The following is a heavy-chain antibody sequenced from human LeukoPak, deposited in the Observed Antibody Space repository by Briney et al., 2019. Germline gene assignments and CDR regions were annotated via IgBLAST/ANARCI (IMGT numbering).Heavy chain of an antibody. J-gene: IGHJ4*02. Sequence: GGSLRLSCAASGFTVSSNYMSWVRQAPGKGLEWVSVIYSGGSTYYSDSVKGRFTISRDNSKNTLYLQMNSLRAQETAVYYSARDVGTSCSGGGCYPAVDYWGQGTLVTVSS. D-gene: IGHD2-15*01. CDR2: IYSGGST. V-gene: IGHV3-66*02. CDR1: GFTVSSNY. CDR3: ARDVGTSCSGGGCYPAVDY.